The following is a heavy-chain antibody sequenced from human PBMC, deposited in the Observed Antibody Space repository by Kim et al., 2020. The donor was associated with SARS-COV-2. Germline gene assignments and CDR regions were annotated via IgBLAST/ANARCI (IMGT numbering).Heavy chain of an antibody. J-gene: IGHJ6*02. CDR2: INTNTGNP. V-gene: IGHV7-4-1*02. CDR3: ARSVAGTHYYGMDV. D-gene: IGHD6-19*01. CDR1: GYTFTSYA. Sequence: ASVKVSCKASGYTFTSYAMNWVRQAPGQGLEWMGWINTNTGNPTYAQGFTGRFVFSFDTSVSTAYLQISSLKAEDTAVYYCARSVAGTHYYGMDVWGQGTTVTVSS.